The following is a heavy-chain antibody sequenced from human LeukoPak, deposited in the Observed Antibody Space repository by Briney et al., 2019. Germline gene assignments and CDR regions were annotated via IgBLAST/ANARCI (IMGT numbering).Heavy chain of an antibody. CDR1: GYTFTGYY. CDR2: INPSSGST. J-gene: IGHJ3*02. D-gene: IGHD3-22*01. V-gene: IGHV1-2*02. CDR3: ARAGVWDYSDSSGYHNAAFDI. Sequence: ASVKVSCKASGYTFTGYYMHWVRQAPGQGLEWMGWINPSSGSTNYAQKFQGRVTVTRDTSISTAYMDLSRLRSDDTAVYYCARAGVWDYSDSSGYHNAAFDIWGQGTMVTVSS.